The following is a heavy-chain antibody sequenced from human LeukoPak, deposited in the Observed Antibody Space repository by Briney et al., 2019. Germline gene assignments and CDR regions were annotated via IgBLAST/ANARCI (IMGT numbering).Heavy chain of an antibody. CDR3: ASHSGGYAY. CDR2: INHSGST. D-gene: IGHD5-12*01. Sequence: SETLSLTCAVYGGSFSGYYWSWIRQPPGKGLEWIGEINHSGSTNYNPSLKSRVTISVDTSKNQFSLKLNSVTAADTAVYYCASHSGGYAYWGQGTLVTVSS. J-gene: IGHJ4*02. CDR1: GGSFSGYY. V-gene: IGHV4-34*01.